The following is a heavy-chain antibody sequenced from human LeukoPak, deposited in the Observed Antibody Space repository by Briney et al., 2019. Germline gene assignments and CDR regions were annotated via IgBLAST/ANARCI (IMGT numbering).Heavy chain of an antibody. V-gene: IGHV3-33*08. CDR3: ARDYDATSNYFDY. CDR2: IWYDGSNK. Sequence: QPGRSLRLSCTASGFTFGDDYMSWFRQAPGKGLEWVAVIWYDGSNKYYADSVKGRFTISRDNSKNTLYLQMNSLRAEDTAVYYCARDYDATSNYFDYWGQGTLVTVSS. CDR1: GFTFGDDY. J-gene: IGHJ4*02. D-gene: IGHD3-16*01.